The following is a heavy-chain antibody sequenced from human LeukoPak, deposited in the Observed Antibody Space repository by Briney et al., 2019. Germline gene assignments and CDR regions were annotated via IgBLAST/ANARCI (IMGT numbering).Heavy chain of an antibody. Sequence: ASVKVSCKASGYTFTGYYMHWVRQAPGQGLEWMGWINPNSGGTNYAQKFQGRVTMTRDTSISTAYMELSRLRSDDTAVYYCARGVDFWSGYSADYWGRGTLVAVSA. V-gene: IGHV1-2*02. CDR3: ARGVDFWSGYSADY. CDR1: GYTFTGYY. CDR2: INPNSGGT. J-gene: IGHJ4*02. D-gene: IGHD3-3*01.